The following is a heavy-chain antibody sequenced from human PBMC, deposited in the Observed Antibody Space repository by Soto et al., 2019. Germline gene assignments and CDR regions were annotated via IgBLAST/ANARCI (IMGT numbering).Heavy chain of an antibody. CDR3: ASTGPYCGGDCESYHDY. CDR2: ISSSSSYI. CDR1: GFTFSSYS. J-gene: IGHJ4*02. D-gene: IGHD2-21*02. Sequence: PGGSLRLSCAASGFTFSSYSMNWVRQAPGKGLEWVSSISSSSSYIYYADSVKGRFTISRDNAKNSLYLQMNSLRAEDAAVYYCASTGPYCGGDCESYHDYWGQGTLVTVSS. V-gene: IGHV3-21*01.